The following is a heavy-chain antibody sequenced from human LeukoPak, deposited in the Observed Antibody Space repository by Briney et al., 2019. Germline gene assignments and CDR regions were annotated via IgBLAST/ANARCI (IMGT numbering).Heavy chain of an antibody. V-gene: IGHV3-23*01. CDR3: AKSRGSGSYYDLDY. J-gene: IGHJ4*02. D-gene: IGHD3-10*01. CDR2: ISGSGTAT. CDR1: GFTFSNYA. Sequence: GGSLRPSCAASGFTFSNYAMSWVRQAPGKGLEWVSGISGSGTATYYAGSVKGRFTISRDNSRDTLYLQMSSLRAEDTAVYYCAKSRGSGSYYDLDYWGQGTLVTVSS.